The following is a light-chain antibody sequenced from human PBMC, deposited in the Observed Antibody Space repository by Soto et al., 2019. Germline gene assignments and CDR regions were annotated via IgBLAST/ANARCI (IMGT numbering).Light chain of an antibody. Sequence: DGQMTQSPSSLSAFVGDSVTITCRASQGMAPYLAWFQQKPGKVPKLLIYATSTLQSGVPSRFSGSGSGTDFTLTINSLQPEDVGTYYCQKYNSAPLTFGGGTKVEI. V-gene: IGKV1-27*01. CDR1: QGMAPY. CDR2: ATS. CDR3: QKYNSAPLT. J-gene: IGKJ4*01.